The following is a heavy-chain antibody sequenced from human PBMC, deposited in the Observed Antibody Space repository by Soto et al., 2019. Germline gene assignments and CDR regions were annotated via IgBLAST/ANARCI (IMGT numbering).Heavy chain of an antibody. Sequence: EVQLVESGGGVVQPGGSLRVSCAASGFTFSDHYMDWVRQAPGEGLEWVGRIRNKANRYTTEYAASVKGRFTISRDDSEKSVYLQMNSLNNDDTDLYYCVRAKGSSLTEHASDLWGQGTMVTVSS. CDR3: VRAKGSSLTEHASDL. V-gene: IGHV3-72*01. J-gene: IGHJ3*01. D-gene: IGHD6-13*01. CDR2: IRNKANRYTT. CDR1: GFTFSDHY.